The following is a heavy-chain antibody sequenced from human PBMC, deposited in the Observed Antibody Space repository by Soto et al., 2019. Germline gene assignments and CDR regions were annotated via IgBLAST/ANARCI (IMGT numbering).Heavy chain of an antibody. CDR3: ARKDSGYVTPYGMDV. CDR2: ILPIIGTA. CDR1: GDTFSTYA. D-gene: IGHD5-12*01. J-gene: IGHJ6*02. V-gene: IGHV1-69*01. Sequence: VQLVQSGAEVKKPGSSVKVSCKASGDTFSTYAISWVRQAPGQGLEWMGGILPIIGTANYAQKFQGRVTITADESTSTAYMELSSLRSDDTAVYYCARKDSGYVTPYGMDVWGQGTTVTVSS.